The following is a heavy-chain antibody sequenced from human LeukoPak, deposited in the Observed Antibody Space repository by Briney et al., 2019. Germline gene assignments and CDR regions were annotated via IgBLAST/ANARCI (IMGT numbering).Heavy chain of an antibody. CDR1: GGSISSYY. V-gene: IGHV4-59*01. J-gene: IGHJ4*02. CDR3: AGGGDSGGYYYPMFDY. Sequence: SSETLSLTCTVSGGSISSYYWSWIRQPPGKGLEWIGYIYYSGSTNYNPSLKSRVTISVDTSKNQFSLKLSSVTAADTAVYYCAGGGDSGGYYYPMFDYWGQGTLVTVSS. CDR2: IYYSGST. D-gene: IGHD3-22*01.